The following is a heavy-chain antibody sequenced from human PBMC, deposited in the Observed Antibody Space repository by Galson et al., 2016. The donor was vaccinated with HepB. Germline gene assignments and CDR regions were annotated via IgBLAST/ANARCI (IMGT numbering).Heavy chain of an antibody. CDR2: LSAQNGNT. CDR1: GYTFTNYA. D-gene: IGHD7-27*01. V-gene: IGHV1-18*01. Sequence: SVKVSCKASGYTFTNYAIAWVRQAPGQGLEWMGWLSAQNGNTHYSESLQGRLTLTRDISTSTVYMELSSLKSDDTAVYYCAKEKAELGAPDYFGLDVWGQGTPVTVSS. J-gene: IGHJ6*02. CDR3: AKEKAELGAPDYFGLDV.